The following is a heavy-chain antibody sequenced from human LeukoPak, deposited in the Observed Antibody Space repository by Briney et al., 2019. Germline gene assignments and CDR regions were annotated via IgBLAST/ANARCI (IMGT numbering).Heavy chain of an antibody. CDR1: GFTFSSYA. Sequence: GGSLRLSCAASGFTFSSYAMSWVRQAPGKGLEWVSAISGSGGSTYYADSVKGRFTISRDNSKNTLYLQMNSLRAEDTAVYYCAKGNWGYYYYYNMDVWGKGTTVTVSS. D-gene: IGHD7-27*01. CDR3: AKGNWGYYYYYNMDV. V-gene: IGHV3-23*01. J-gene: IGHJ6*03. CDR2: ISGSGGST.